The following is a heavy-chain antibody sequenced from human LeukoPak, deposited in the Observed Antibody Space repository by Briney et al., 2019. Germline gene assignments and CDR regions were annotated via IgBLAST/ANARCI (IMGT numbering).Heavy chain of an antibody. V-gene: IGHV1-2*06. CDR1: GYTSTGHY. CDR3: ARSYDYGDYGLGY. D-gene: IGHD4-17*01. J-gene: IGHJ4*02. CDR2: IYPNSGGT. Sequence: ASVKVSCKASGYTSTGHYMHWVRQAPGQGLEWMGRIYPNSGGTNYAQKFQGRVTMTRDTSISTAYMELSRLRSDDTAVYYCARSYDYGDYGLGYWGQGTLVTVSS.